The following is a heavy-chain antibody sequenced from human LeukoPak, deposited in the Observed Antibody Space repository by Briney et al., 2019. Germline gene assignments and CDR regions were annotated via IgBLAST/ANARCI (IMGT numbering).Heavy chain of an antibody. J-gene: IGHJ4*02. V-gene: IGHV3-23*01. CDR3: AKGTVADFDY. Sequence: GGSLRLSCAASGFTFSSYGMSWVRQAPGKGLEWVSAITGGATSTYCANSVKGRFTISRDNSKNTLYLQMNSLRAEDTAVYYCAKGTVADFDYWGQGTLVTVSS. CDR1: GFTFSSYG. D-gene: IGHD6-19*01. CDR2: ITGGATST.